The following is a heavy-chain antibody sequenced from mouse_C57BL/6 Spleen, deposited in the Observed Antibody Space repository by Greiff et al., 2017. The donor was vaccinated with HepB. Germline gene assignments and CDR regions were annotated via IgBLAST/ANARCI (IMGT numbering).Heavy chain of an antibody. J-gene: IGHJ4*01. CDR1: GFTFSDYY. CDR2: ISNGGGST. V-gene: IGHV5-12*01. CDR3: ARPGRGVYYYAMDY. Sequence: EVKLMESGGGLVQPGGSLKLSCAASGFTFSDYYMYWVRQTPEKRLEWVAYISNGGGSTYYPDTVKGRFTISRDNAKNTLYPQMSRLKSEDTAMYYCARPGRGVYYYAMDYWGQGTSVTVSS.